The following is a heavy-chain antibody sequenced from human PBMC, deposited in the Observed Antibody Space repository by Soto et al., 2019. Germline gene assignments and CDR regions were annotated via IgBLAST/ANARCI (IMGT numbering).Heavy chain of an antibody. D-gene: IGHD5-18*01. CDR1: GGSVSSGSYY. CDR3: PRDYGRGNVDTPTGMDV. V-gene: IGHV4-61*01. J-gene: IGHJ6*02. CDR2: IYYSGST. Sequence: SATLSLTCTVSGGSVSSGSYYWSWIRQPPVKGLEWIGYIYYSGSTNYNPSLRSRVTVSVDTSKNQGSLKLSSLTAADTAVYYCPRDYGRGNVDTPTGMDVWGQGTTLTGS.